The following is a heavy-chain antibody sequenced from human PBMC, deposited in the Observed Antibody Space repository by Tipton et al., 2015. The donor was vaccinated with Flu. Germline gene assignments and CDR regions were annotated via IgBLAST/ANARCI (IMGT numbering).Heavy chain of an antibody. CDR1: GGSISSYY. V-gene: IGHV4-4*07. J-gene: IGHJ3*01. CDR3: ARERRGGWPFYDAFDF. D-gene: IGHD6-19*01. CDR2: VYIGGRT. Sequence: TLSLTCTVSGGSISSYYWSWIRQPPGKGLEWIGRVYIGGRTNYNPSLKSRVTMSVDLFKNQISLRLSSVTAADTAVYYCARERRGGWPFYDAFDFWGQGTMVTVSS.